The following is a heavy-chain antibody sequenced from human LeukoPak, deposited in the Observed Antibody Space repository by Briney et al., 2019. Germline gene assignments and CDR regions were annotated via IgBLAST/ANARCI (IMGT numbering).Heavy chain of an antibody. V-gene: IGHV3-49*04. D-gene: IGHD3-22*01. CDR1: GFTFGDYA. Sequence: GGPLRLSCTASGFTFGDYAMSWVRQATGKGLEWVGFTRSKAKGGTTQYAASVEGRFTVSRDDSKSIVYLQMNGLKTEDSAVYYCGRDYYYDSGGYYPAMNYWGQGTLVTVSS. CDR2: TRSKAKGGTT. J-gene: IGHJ4*02. CDR3: GRDYYYDSGGYYPAMNY.